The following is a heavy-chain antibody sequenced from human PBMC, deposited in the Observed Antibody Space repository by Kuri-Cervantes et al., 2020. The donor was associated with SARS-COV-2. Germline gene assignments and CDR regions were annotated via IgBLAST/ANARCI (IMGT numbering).Heavy chain of an antibody. CDR3: ARAGVGGYFDY. CDR1: GGSISSYY. V-gene: IGHV4-59*08. J-gene: IGHJ4*02. D-gene: IGHD3-10*01. Sequence: SETLSLTCTVSGGSISSYYWSWIRQPPGKGLEWIGYIYYSGSTNYNPSLKSRVTISVDTSKNQFSLKLSSVTAADTAVYYCARAGVGGYFDYWGQGTLVTVSS. CDR2: IYYSGST.